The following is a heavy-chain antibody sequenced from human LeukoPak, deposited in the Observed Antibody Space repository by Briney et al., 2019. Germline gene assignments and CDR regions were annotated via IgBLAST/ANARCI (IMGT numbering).Heavy chain of an antibody. V-gene: IGHV5-51*01. D-gene: IGHD6-13*01. J-gene: IGHJ3*02. Sequence: GESLKISCKGSAYMFATYWIGWVRQMPGKGLEWMGIIYPGDSDTTYSPSFQGQVTISADKSISTAYLQWSSLKASDSAMYYCGRIPAAGSLKGSFDIWGQGTMVTVSS. CDR1: AYMFATYW. CDR2: IYPGDSDT. CDR3: GRIPAAGSLKGSFDI.